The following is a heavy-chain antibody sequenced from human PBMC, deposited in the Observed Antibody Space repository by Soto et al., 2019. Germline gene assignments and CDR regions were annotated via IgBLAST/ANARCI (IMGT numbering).Heavy chain of an antibody. CDR3: AKSIIPAPAATQAFDC. V-gene: IGHV3-23*01. CDR2: ISGGGGTT. CDR1: GFTFSNYA. Sequence: PGGSLRLSCTASGFTFSNYAMSRVRQAPGKGPEWVSVISGGGGTTYYADSVKGRFTISRDNSKNTLYLQMSSLRAEDTAVYYCAKSIIPAPAATQAFDCWGQGT. D-gene: IGHD3-3*01. J-gene: IGHJ4*02.